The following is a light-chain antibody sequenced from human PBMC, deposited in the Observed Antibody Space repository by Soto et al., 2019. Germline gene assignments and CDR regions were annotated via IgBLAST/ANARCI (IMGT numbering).Light chain of an antibody. CDR2: GAS. Sequence: IVMPQSPATLSVSPGEGATLSCRASQSVSSNLAWFQQKPGQAPRLLMYGASTRATGISARFSGSGSGTEFTLTISNLQPDDFATYYCQHYKMYSPWTFGQGTKVDIK. J-gene: IGKJ1*01. CDR3: QHYKMYSPWT. V-gene: IGKV3-15*01. CDR1: QSVSSN.